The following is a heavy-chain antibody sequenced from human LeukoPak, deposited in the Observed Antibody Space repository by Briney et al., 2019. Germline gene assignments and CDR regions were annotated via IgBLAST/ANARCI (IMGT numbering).Heavy chain of an antibody. CDR2: ITYSGNT. CDR3: ARVLRAASWRSYDY. V-gene: IGHV4-31*03. Sequence: SETLSLTCTVSGGSISSGPYYWIWIRQHPGKGLEWIGYITYSGNTYYYPALNSRVTVSLDTSKTQFSLKLSSVTAADTAVYYCARVLRAASWRSYDYWGQGSLVTVSS. J-gene: IGHJ4*02. CDR1: GGSISSGPYY. D-gene: IGHD5-18*01.